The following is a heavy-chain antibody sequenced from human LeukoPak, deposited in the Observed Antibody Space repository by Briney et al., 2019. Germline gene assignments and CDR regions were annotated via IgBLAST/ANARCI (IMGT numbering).Heavy chain of an antibody. Sequence: SVKVSCKASGGTFRSYAISWVRQAPGQGLEWMGGIIPIFGTANYAQKFQGRVTITADESTSTAYMELSSLRSEDTAVYYCARYNSDWYYFDYWGQGSLVTVSS. J-gene: IGHJ4*02. CDR2: IIPIFGTA. D-gene: IGHD3-9*01. CDR3: ARYNSDWYYFDY. V-gene: IGHV1-69*13. CDR1: GGTFRSYA.